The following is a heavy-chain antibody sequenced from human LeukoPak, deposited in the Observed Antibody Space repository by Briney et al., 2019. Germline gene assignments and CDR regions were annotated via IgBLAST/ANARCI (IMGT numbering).Heavy chain of an antibody. J-gene: IGHJ4*02. CDR1: GGSISSYY. CDR3: ARLITGTTFDY. D-gene: IGHD1-7*01. Sequence: SSETLSLTCTVSGGSISSYYWSWIRQPPGKGLEWIGYIYTSGSTNYNPSLKSRVTISVDTSKNQFSLKLSSVTAADTAVYYCARLITGTTFDYWGQGTLVTVSS. V-gene: IGHV4-4*09. CDR2: IYTSGST.